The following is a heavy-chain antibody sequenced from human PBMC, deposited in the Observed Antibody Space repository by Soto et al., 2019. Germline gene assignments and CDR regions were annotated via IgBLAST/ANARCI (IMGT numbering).Heavy chain of an antibody. Sequence: GGSLRLSCSVSGFTFSNCAMHWVRQAPGKGLEYVSGITSDGDSTWHADSVKDRFTISRDNSKNTLFLQMSSLRVEDTAIHFCVKGNQLLRYYFEFWGPGTLVTVSS. D-gene: IGHD2-15*01. CDR1: GFTFSNCA. CDR2: ITSDGDST. J-gene: IGHJ4*01. CDR3: VKGNQLLRYYFEF. V-gene: IGHV3-64D*06.